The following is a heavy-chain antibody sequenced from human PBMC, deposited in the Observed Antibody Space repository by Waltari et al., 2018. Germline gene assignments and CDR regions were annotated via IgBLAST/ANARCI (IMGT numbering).Heavy chain of an antibody. CDR2: ISRSSSYI. D-gene: IGHD6-19*01. CDR1: GFTFSSYS. V-gene: IGHV3-21*01. J-gene: IGHJ4*02. CDR3: ARVERYSSGWYLDY. Sequence: EVQLVESGGGLVKPGGSLRLSCPASGFTFSSYSMNWVRQAPGKGLEWVSSISRSSSYIYYADSVKGRFTISRDNAKNSLYLQMNSLRAEDTAVYYCARVERYSSGWYLDYWGQGTLVTVSS.